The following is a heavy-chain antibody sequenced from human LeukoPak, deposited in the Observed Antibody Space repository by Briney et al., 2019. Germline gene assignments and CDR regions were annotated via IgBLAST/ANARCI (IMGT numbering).Heavy chain of an antibody. CDR2: INPNSGGT. V-gene: IGHV1-2*02. J-gene: IGHJ5*02. D-gene: IGHD3-22*01. CDR3: ARGGITMIVVATS. CDR1: GYTFTSNG. Sequence: ASVKVSCKASGYTFTSNGISWVRQAPGQGLEWMGWINPNSGGTNYAQKFQDRVTMTRDTSISTAYMELSRLRSDDTAVYYCARGGITMIVVATSWGQGTLVTVSS.